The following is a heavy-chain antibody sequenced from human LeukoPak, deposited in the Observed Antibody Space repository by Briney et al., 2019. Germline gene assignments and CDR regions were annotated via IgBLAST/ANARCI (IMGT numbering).Heavy chain of an antibody. CDR3: ARGCCGGDWVEGYMDV. V-gene: IGHV1-46*01. CDR2: INPSGGST. J-gene: IGHJ6*03. Sequence: GASVKVSCKASGYTFTSYYMHWVRQAPGQGLEWMGIINPSGGSTSYAQKFQGRVTMTRDMSTSTVYMELSSLRSEDTAVYYCARGCCGGDWVEGYMDVWGKGTTVTVSS. D-gene: IGHD2-21*02. CDR1: GYTFTSYY.